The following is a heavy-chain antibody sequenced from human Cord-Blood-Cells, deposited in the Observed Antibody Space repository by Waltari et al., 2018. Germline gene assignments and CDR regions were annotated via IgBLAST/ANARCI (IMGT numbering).Heavy chain of an antibody. CDR2: IYHSGST. D-gene: IGHD1-26*01. Sequence: QVQLQESGPGLVKPSETLSLTCAVSGYSISSGYYWGWIRQPPGKGLEWIGSIYHSGSTSYNPSLKRRVTISVDTAKNQFSLKLSSVTAADTAVYYCASPGGRDYFDYWGQGTLVTVSS. J-gene: IGHJ4*02. CDR1: GYSISSGYY. V-gene: IGHV4-38-2*01. CDR3: ASPGGRDYFDY.